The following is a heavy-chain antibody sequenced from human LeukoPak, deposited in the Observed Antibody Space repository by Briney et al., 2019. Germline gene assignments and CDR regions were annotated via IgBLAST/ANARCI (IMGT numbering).Heavy chain of an antibody. CDR2: VSGSVAST. J-gene: IGHJ4*02. V-gene: IGHV3-23*01. CDR3: AKDDGRSSSWDFDY. D-gene: IGHD6-13*01. Sequence: PGRSLRLSCAASGFTFSTYAMCWVRQAPGKGLEWVSTVSGSVASTYYAESVKGRFTISRDNSKNTLYLQMNSLRAEDTSVYYCAKDDGRSSSWDFDYWGQGTLVTVS. CDR1: GFTFSTYA.